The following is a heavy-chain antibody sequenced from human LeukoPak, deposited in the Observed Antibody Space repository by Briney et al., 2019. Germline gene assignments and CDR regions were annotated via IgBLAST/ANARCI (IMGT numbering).Heavy chain of an antibody. CDR3: ARLGNTMTTPRFVY. D-gene: IGHD4-17*01. Sequence: GGSLRLSCAASGFPFTTYAMSWVRQPPGKGLEWVSAISCSDGGTHYADSVKGRFTTSRDNSKTTLYLQMNSLRADDTAVYYGARLGNTMTTPRFVYWGQGTLVTVSS. CDR1: GFPFTTYA. CDR2: ISCSDGGT. V-gene: IGHV3-23*01. J-gene: IGHJ4*02.